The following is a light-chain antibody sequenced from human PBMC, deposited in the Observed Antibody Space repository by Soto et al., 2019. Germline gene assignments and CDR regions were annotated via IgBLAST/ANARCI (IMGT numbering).Light chain of an antibody. CDR2: AAS. J-gene: IGKJ4*01. CDR3: QQSNSFPLT. Sequence: DIQMTQSPSSVSASVGDRVTITCRASQVISSRLAWYQQKPGKAPNLLIYAASSLQSGVPSRFSGSGSETDFTLTIGSLHPEDFATYYCQQSNSFPLTFGGGTKVEIK. CDR1: QVISSR. V-gene: IGKV1-12*01.